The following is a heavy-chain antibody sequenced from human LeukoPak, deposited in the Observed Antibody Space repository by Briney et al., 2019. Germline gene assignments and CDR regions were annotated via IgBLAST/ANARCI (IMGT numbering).Heavy chain of an antibody. CDR1: GGSIGTCY. CDR3: ARDRRDQGWFDP. J-gene: IGHJ5*02. Sequence: SETLSLTCTVSGGSIGTCYWTWIRQPPGKGLEWIGYIFYSGSTYYNPSLRSRVTISVDTSKNQFSLRLSPVTAADTAVYYCARDRRDQGWFDPWGQGTLVTVSS. V-gene: IGHV4-59*01. CDR2: IFYSGST.